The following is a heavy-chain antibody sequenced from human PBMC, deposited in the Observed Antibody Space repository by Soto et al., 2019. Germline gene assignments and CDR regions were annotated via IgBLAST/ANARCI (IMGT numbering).Heavy chain of an antibody. CDR3: ASVGYSSAYYYYYGMDV. Sequence: SKTLSLTCTVSVGSISSSSYYWGWIRHPPGKGLEWIGSIYYSGSTYYNPSLKSRVTISVDTSKNQFSLKLSSVTAADTAVYYCASVGYSSAYYYYYGMDVWGQGTTVTVSS. J-gene: IGHJ6*02. CDR1: VGSISSSSYY. D-gene: IGHD6-25*01. CDR2: IYYSGST. V-gene: IGHV4-39*01.